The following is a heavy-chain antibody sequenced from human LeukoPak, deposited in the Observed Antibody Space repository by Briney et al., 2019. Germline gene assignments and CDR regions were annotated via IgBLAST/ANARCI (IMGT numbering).Heavy chain of an antibody. Sequence: PGGSLRLSCAASGFTFSSYSMSWVRQAPGKGLERVSYISSSSSTIYYADSVKGRFTISRDNAKNSLYLQMNSLRAEDTAVYYCARDDYDYVWGSYRFDAFDIWGQGTMVTVSS. CDR3: ARDDYDYVWGSYRFDAFDI. D-gene: IGHD3-16*02. CDR2: ISSSSSTI. V-gene: IGHV3-48*01. J-gene: IGHJ3*02. CDR1: GFTFSSYS.